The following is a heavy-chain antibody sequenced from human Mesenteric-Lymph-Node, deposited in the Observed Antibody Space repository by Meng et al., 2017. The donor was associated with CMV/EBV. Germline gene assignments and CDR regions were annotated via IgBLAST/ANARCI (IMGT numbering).Heavy chain of an antibody. V-gene: IGHV4-39*01. CDR2: IYYSGST. Sequence: GSLRLSCTVSGGSISSSSYYWGWIRQPPGKGLEWIGSIYYSGSTYYNPSLKSRVTISVDTSKNQFSLKLSSVTAADTAVYYWATCPASNNYYDFWSGYYYYGMDVWGQGTTVTVSS. D-gene: IGHD3-3*01. CDR1: GGSISSSSYY. J-gene: IGHJ6*02. CDR3: ATCPASNNYYDFWSGYYYYGMDV.